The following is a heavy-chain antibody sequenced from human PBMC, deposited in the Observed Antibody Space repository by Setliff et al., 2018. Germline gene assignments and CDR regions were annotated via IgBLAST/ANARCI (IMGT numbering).Heavy chain of an antibody. CDR1: GASISSGSNY. CDR3: ARDTPHDPVSSNWYRNWFDP. J-gene: IGHJ5*02. D-gene: IGHD6-13*01. V-gene: IGHV4-61*09. CDR2: ILSSGGT. Sequence: SETLSLTCSVSGASISSGSNYWSWIRQPAGKGVEWIGHILSSGGTNYNPSPKNRVSISLDTSKNQFSLNLNSVTAADTAVYFCARDTPHDPVSSNWYRNWFDPWGQGILVTVSS.